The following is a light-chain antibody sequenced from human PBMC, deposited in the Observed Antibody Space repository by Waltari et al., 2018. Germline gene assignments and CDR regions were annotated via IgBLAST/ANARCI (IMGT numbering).Light chain of an antibody. CDR2: QAT. CDR1: QYINNW. CDR3: QHYNSYPWT. Sequence: DIQMTQSPSTLSVSVGDRATITCRASQYINNWLAWYQQKPGKAPKLLIYQATTLESGVPSRFSGSGSGTEFTLTISSLQADDFGTYYCQHYNSYPWTFGLGTKVDIK. J-gene: IGKJ1*01. V-gene: IGKV1-5*03.